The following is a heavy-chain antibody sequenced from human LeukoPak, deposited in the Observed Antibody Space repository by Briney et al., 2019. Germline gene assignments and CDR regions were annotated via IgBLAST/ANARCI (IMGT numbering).Heavy chain of an antibody. J-gene: IGHJ4*02. CDR2: IYPADSDT. D-gene: IGHD2-2*01. V-gene: IGHV5-51*01. CDR1: GSTFPNFW. CDR3: ARRGYCATTTCYRLFDY. Sequence: GESLHFSSQGSGSTFPNFWIGWVRQMPGKGLEWTGIIYPADSDTRYSPSFQGQVTISADKSITTPYLQWSSLKASDTAMYYCARRGYCATTTCYRLFDYWGQGTLVTVSS.